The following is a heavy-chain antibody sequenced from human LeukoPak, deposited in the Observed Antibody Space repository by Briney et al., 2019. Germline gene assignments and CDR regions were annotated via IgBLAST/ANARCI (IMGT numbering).Heavy chain of an antibody. CDR2: IIPIFGTA. J-gene: IGHJ4*02. CDR1: GGTFSNYA. CDR3: ARGYYYDKVPLDY. D-gene: IGHD3-22*01. Sequence: SVKVSCKASGGTFSNYAISWVRQAPGQGLEWMGGIIPIFGTANYAQKFQGRVTITADKSTSTAYMELSSLRSDDTAVYYCARGYYYDKVPLDYWGQGTLVTVSS. V-gene: IGHV1-69*06.